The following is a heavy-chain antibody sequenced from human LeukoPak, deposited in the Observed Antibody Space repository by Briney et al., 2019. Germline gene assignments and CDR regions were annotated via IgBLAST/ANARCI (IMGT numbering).Heavy chain of an antibody. V-gene: IGHV3-23*01. CDR2: ISGSGDNS. CDR3: AKCLGDGTNYYFDH. Sequence: PGGSLRLSCAASGFTFSSYAMSWVRQAPGKGLEWVSAISGSGDNSYYADSVKGRFTISRDNSKNTLYLQMSSLRAEDTALYYCAKCLGDGTNYYFDHWGQGTLVTVSS. CDR1: GFTFSSYA. D-gene: IGHD4/OR15-4a*01. J-gene: IGHJ4*02.